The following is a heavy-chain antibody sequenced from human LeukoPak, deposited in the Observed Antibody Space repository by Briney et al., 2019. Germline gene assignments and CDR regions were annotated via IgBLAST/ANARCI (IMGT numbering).Heavy chain of an antibody. J-gene: IGHJ5*02. Sequence: SETPSLTCSVSNGSISRYYWNWIRQSPGKGLEWIGYVYNRGTTVYNPSLKSRVTISVDTSRSQFSLNLRSVTSADTAVYYCARSPGFVDTASGEWFDPWGQGVLVTVSS. V-gene: IGHV4-59*01. CDR1: NGSISRYY. CDR3: ARSPGFVDTASGEWFDP. D-gene: IGHD5-18*01. CDR2: VYNRGTT.